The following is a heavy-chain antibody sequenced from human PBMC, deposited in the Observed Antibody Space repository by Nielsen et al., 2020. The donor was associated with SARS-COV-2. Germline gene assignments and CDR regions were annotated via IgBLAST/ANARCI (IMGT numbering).Heavy chain of an antibody. CDR1: GFTFNNYG. D-gene: IGHD1/OR15-1a*01. Sequence: GGSLRLSCAASGFTFNNYGLDWVRQAPGKGLEWVASISYEGSKKYYADSLTGRFTVSRDTSKNTVYLQMNSLSVEDTAVYYCAGQQGHYYYYGMDVWGQGTTVTVSS. CDR2: ISYEGSKK. V-gene: IGHV3-30*03. J-gene: IGHJ6*02. CDR3: AGQQGHYYYYGMDV.